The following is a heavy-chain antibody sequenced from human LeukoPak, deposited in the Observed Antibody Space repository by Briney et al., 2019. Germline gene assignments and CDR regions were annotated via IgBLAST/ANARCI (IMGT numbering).Heavy chain of an antibody. CDR2: FYVGGAT. CDR1: GFSVTNNY. V-gene: IGHV3-53*01. J-gene: IGHJ4*02. D-gene: IGHD5-18*01. Sequence: GGSLRLSCAVSGFSVTNNYMSWVRQAPGKGLEWVSVFYVGGATYYADSVKGRFTISRDNAKNSLYLQMNSLRDEDTAVYYCARGGVSYGPFDYWGQGTLVTVSS. CDR3: ARGGVSYGPFDY.